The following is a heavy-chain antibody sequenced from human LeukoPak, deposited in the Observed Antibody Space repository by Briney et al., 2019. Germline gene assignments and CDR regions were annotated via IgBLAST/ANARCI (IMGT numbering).Heavy chain of an antibody. Sequence: GGSLRLSCAASGFTFSGHSMNWVRQAPGKGLEWLSYISSGITTYYVDSVKGRFTISRDNAKNSLYLQMNSLRAEDTAVYYCARDYTSGWYSEYFQHWGQGTLVTVSS. J-gene: IGHJ1*01. D-gene: IGHD6-19*01. CDR1: GFTFSGHS. CDR3: ARDYTSGWYSEYFQH. CDR2: ISSGITT. V-gene: IGHV3-48*04.